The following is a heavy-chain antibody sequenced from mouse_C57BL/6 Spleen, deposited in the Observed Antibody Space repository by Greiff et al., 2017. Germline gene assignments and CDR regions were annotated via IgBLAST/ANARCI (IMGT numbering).Heavy chain of an antibody. CDR3: ARNVRYFDY. Sequence: EVQGVESGGGLVQPGGSLSLSCAASGFTFTDYYMSWVRQPPGKALEWLGFIRNKANGYTKESSVSVKGRFTISRDNSQSILYLQMNALSAEDSATDYCARNVRYFDYWGQGTTLTVSS. V-gene: IGHV7-3*01. J-gene: IGHJ2*01. CDR1: GFTFTDYY. CDR2: IRNKANGYTK.